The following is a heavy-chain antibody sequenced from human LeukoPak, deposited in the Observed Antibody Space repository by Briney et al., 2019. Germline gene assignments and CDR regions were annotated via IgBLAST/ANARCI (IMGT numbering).Heavy chain of an antibody. D-gene: IGHD6-6*01. CDR3: AHRSVAIRPTFFWFDP. Sequence: SGPTLVKPTQTLTLTCTFSGFSLSTSGVGVGWIRQPPGKALEWLALIYWNDDKRCNPSLKNRLTITKDTSKNQVVLTMTNMDHVDTATYYCAHRSVAIRPTFFWFDPWGQGTLVTVSS. CDR1: GFSLSTSGVG. V-gene: IGHV2-5*01. J-gene: IGHJ5*02. CDR2: IYWNDDK.